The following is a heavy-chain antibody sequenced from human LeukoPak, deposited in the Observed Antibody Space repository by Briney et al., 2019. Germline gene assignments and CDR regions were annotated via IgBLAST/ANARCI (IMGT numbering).Heavy chain of an antibody. J-gene: IGHJ4*02. D-gene: IGHD5-18*01. Sequence: GGSLRLSCAASGFTFSSYAMHWVRQAPGKGLEWVAVISYDGSNKYYADSVKGRFTISRDNSKNTLYLQMNSLRAEDTAVYYCARDLGVNSRGYSYGSIDYWGQGTLVTVSS. CDR3: ARDLGVNSRGYSYGSIDY. V-gene: IGHV3-30-3*01. CDR1: GFTFSSYA. CDR2: ISYDGSNK.